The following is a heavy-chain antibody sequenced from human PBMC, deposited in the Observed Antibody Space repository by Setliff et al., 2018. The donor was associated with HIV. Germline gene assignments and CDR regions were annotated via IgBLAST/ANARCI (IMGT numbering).Heavy chain of an antibody. D-gene: IGHD3-9*01. V-gene: IGHV4-39*07. CDR1: GDSISSSAYY. Sequence: PSETLSLTCTVSGDSISSSAYYWGWIRQPPGKGLEWIGSMHNSGNTYYNPSVKSRVTISVDTSKNQFSLKLRSVTAADTAVYYCARGRTYFDWLLYGDYWGQGTLVTVSS. CDR2: MHNSGNT. J-gene: IGHJ4*02. CDR3: ARGRTYFDWLLYGDY.